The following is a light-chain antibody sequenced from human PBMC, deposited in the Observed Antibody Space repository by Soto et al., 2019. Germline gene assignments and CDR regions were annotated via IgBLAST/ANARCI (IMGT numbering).Light chain of an antibody. Sequence: IQLTQSPSSLSASVGDSVTITCRASQGVSRYLSWYQQKPGRAPILLISAASTLQSGVPARFSGSGSGTDFTLSITSLQPEDFATYYCLQLNTYPVTFGGGTKVEIK. J-gene: IGKJ4*01. CDR2: AAS. V-gene: IGKV1-9*01. CDR1: QGVSRY. CDR3: LQLNTYPVT.